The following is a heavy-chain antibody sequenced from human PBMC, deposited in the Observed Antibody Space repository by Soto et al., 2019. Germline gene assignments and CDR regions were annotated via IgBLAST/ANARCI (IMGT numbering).Heavy chain of an antibody. CDR1: GFTFSSNG. V-gene: IGHV3-23*01. Sequence: PGGSLRLSCAASGFTFSSNGMSWVRQAPGKGLEWVSVISGSGGSTFYADSVKCRFTISRNNSKNTVHLQMNSLRAEDTAVYYCAKDRGFYGDPFDCWGQGSLVTVSS. CDR2: ISGSGGST. J-gene: IGHJ4*02. D-gene: IGHD4-17*01. CDR3: AKDRGFYGDPFDC.